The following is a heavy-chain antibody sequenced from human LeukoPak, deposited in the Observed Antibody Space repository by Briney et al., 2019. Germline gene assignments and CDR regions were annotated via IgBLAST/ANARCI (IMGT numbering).Heavy chain of an antibody. CDR3: AKCSTSAYTTGWCNWIDP. J-gene: IGHJ5*02. V-gene: IGHV3-74*01. Sequence: GGSLRLSCAASGLTFSSHWMHWVRQAPGKGLVWVSRITNDGSSTTYADSVKGRFTVSRDTSKNTLYLQMNSLRADDTAVYYCAKCSTSAYTTGWCNWIDPWGQGTLVTVSS. D-gene: IGHD6-19*01. CDR1: GLTFSSHW. CDR2: ITNDGSST.